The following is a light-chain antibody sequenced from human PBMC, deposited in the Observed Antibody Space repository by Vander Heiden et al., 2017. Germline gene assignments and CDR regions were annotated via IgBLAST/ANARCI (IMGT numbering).Light chain of an antibody. CDR1: KIGRKS. J-gene: IGLJ2*01. Sequence: SYVLTQPPSGSVAPRQTARITCGGNKIGRKSVHWHQQKPGQAPGLVVYDDSDRPSGIPERFSGSNSGNTATLTISRVEAGDEADYYCQVWDSDNDHVVFGGGTKLTVL. V-gene: IGLV3-21*02. CDR3: QVWDSDNDHVV. CDR2: DDS.